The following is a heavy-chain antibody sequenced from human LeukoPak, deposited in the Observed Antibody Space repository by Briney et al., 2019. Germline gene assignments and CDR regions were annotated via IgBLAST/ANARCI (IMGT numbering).Heavy chain of an antibody. J-gene: IGHJ4*02. CDR3: AALDWG. D-gene: IGHD7-27*01. V-gene: IGHV3-23*01. CDR1: GFTFGTAA. CDR2: IGLSGTA. Sequence: TGGSLRLSCAASGFTFGTAAIIWARQAPGKGLEWVSSIGLSGTAYHADSVKGRFTISRGISRNTMYLQMNSLRAEDTAVYYCAALDWGWGQGTLVTVSS.